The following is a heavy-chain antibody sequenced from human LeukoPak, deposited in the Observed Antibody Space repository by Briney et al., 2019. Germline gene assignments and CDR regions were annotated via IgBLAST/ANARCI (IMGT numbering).Heavy chain of an antibody. CDR3: AKDYYYDSSGPDY. D-gene: IGHD3-22*01. CDR2: IWYDGSNK. CDR1: GFTFSSYG. V-gene: IGHV3-33*06. Sequence: GRSLRLSCAASGFTFSSYGMHWVRQAPGKGLEWVAVIWYDGSNKYYADSVKGRFTISRDNSKNTLYLQMNSLRAEDTAVYYCAKDYYYDSSGPDYWGQGTLVTVSS. J-gene: IGHJ4*02.